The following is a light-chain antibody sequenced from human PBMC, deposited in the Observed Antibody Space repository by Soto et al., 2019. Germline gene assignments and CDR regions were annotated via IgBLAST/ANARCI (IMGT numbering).Light chain of an antibody. V-gene: IGKV1D-12*01. CDR2: AAS. CDR1: QDIRTY. J-gene: IGKJ2*01. CDR3: QQGTALMYT. Sequence: DIQVTQSPSSLSASVGDRVTITCRVSQDIRTYLAWYQQKPGKAPKLLIFAASTLQSGVPPRFIGSGSGTDFTLTISNLQPEDFATYYCQQGTALMYTFGQGTKLEIK.